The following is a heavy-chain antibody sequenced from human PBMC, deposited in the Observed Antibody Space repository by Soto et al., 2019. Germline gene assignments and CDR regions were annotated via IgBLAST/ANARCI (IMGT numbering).Heavy chain of an antibody. D-gene: IGHD3-10*01. CDR1: GFNFRSYS. CDR2: ISSSSNFI. CDR3: VKWRFGVGTCITYYNNGMDI. Sequence: PGGSLRLSCAVSGFNFRSYSMNWVRQTPGKGLEWVASISSSSNFIYYADSMRGRFTISRDDAKNLLYLQMNNTRADDTAVYYGVKWRFGVGTCITYYNNGMDIWGQGTMVTVSS. V-gene: IGHV3-21*01. J-gene: IGHJ6*02.